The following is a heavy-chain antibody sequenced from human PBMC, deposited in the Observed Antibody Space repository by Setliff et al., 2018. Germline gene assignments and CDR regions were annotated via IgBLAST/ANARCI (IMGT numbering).Heavy chain of an antibody. J-gene: IGHJ6*02. V-gene: IGHV1-8*02. CDR1: GYTFINYE. Sequence: GASVKVSCKASGYTFINYEINWVRQATGQGLEWMGGMNPNSGNTGYAQKFQGRVTMTRNTSISTAYMELSSLRSEDTAVYYCARAYSSSWYLYYYYGMDVWGQGTTVTVSS. CDR2: MNPNSGNT. D-gene: IGHD6-13*01. CDR3: ARAYSSSWYLYYYYGMDV.